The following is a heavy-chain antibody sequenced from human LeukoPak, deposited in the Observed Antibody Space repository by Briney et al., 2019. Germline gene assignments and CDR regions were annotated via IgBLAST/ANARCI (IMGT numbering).Heavy chain of an antibody. CDR2: ISAYNGNT. CDR3: ARDNSVRDEAWWFDP. CDR1: GYTFTSYG. D-gene: IGHD5-24*01. V-gene: IGHV1-18*01. J-gene: IGHJ5*02. Sequence: SVKVSCKASGYTFTSYGISWVRQAPGQGLEWMGWISAYNGNTNYAQKLQGRVTMTTDTSTSTAYMELRSLRSDDTAVYYCARDNSVRDEAWWFDPWGQGTLVTVSS.